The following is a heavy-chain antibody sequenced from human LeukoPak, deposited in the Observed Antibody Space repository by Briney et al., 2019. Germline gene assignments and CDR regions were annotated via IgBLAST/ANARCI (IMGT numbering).Heavy chain of an antibody. V-gene: IGHV3-64*01. CDR1: GFTFSSYS. CDR3: ARAPYYYMDV. Sequence: VGTLRLSSAASGFTFSSYSMDWVRPAPGKGLEYVSAISSNGGSTYYANSVKGRFTISRDNSKNTLYLQMGSLRAEDMAVYYCARAPYYYMDVGGKGTTVTVSS. CDR2: ISSNGGST. J-gene: IGHJ6*03.